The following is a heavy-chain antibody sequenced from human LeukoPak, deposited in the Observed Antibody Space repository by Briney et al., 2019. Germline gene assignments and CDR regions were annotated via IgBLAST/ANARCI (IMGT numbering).Heavy chain of an antibody. J-gene: IGHJ5*02. Sequence: SETLSLTCTVSGGSISSYYWSWIRQPAGKGLEWIGRIYTSGSTNYNPSLTSRVTISVDPSKNQFSLKLSSVTATDTAVYYCARVGDCSVDSNCYHFADWFDPWGQGTLVTVSS. CDR1: GGSISSYY. D-gene: IGHD2-15*01. CDR2: IYTSGST. CDR3: ARVGDCSVDSNCYHFADWFDP. V-gene: IGHV4-4*07.